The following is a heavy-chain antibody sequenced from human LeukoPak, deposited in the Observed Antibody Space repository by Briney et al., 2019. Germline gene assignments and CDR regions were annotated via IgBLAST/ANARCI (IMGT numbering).Heavy chain of an antibody. CDR2: ISYDGSNK. Sequence: PGGSLRLSWAASGFTFSSYAMHWVRQAPGKGLEWVAVISYDGSNKYYADSVKGRFTISRDNSKNTLYLQMNSLRAEDTAVYYCARDNNGDFYYFDYWGQGTLVTDSS. CDR3: ARDNNGDFYYFDY. J-gene: IGHJ4*02. CDR1: GFTFSSYA. V-gene: IGHV3-30-3*01. D-gene: IGHD4-17*01.